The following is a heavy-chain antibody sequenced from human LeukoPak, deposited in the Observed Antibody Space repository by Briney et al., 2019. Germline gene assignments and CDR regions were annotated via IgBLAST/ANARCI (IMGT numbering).Heavy chain of an antibody. CDR3: ARAGDYFDY. CDR1: RYRFTSYY. CDR2: INPSGGSP. V-gene: IGHV1-46*01. J-gene: IGHJ4*02. Sequence: SGKISCKASRYRFTSYYMHWVRQAPGQGLEWMGIINPSGGSPSHAQKFQGRVTMTSDTSTSTVYMELSSLRSEDTAVYYCARAGDYFDYWGQGTLVTVSS.